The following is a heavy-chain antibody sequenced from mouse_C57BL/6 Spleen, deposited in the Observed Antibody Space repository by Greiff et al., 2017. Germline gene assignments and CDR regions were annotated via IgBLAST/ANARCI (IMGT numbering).Heavy chain of an antibody. CDR1: GFTFTDYY. CDR2: INPNNGDT. Sequence: EVQLQQSGPELVKPGASVKISCKASGFTFTDYYMNWVKQSHGKSLEWMGDINPNNGDTSYSQKFKGKATLTVDKSSSTAYMELRSLTSEDSAVYYCTEAFVWFADWGQGTLVTVSA. J-gene: IGHJ3*01. CDR3: TEAFVWFAD. V-gene: IGHV1-26*01.